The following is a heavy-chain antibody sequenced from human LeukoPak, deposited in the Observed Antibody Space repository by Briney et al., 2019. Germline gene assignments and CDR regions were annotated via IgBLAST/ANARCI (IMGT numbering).Heavy chain of an antibody. J-gene: IGHJ4*02. D-gene: IGHD3-3*01. CDR2: INPNSGGT. CDR1: GYTFTGYY. V-gene: IGHV1-2*02. Sequence: ASVKVSCKASGYTFTGYYMHWVRQAPGQGLEWMGWINPNSGGTNYAQQFQGRVTMTRDTSISTAYMELSRLRSDGTAVYYCARTRLRFLEWLLGYWGQGTLVTVSS. CDR3: ARTRLRFLEWLLGY.